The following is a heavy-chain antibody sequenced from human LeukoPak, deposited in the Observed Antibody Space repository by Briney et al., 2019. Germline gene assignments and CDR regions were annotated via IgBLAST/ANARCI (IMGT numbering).Heavy chain of an antibody. Sequence: SETLSLTCAVSGGSISSTTFYWGWIRQPPEKGLEWIGAIYYSGSTYYNPSLKSRVTISVDTSQNQFSLKLSSVTAADTAVYYCARLYGSGSYYNYWGQGTLVTVSS. CDR2: IYYSGST. CDR1: GGSISSTTFY. CDR3: ARLYGSGSYYNY. J-gene: IGHJ4*02. D-gene: IGHD3-10*01. V-gene: IGHV4-39*01.